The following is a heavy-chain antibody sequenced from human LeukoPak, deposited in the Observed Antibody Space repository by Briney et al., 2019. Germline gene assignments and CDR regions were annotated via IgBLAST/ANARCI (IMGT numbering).Heavy chain of an antibody. D-gene: IGHD1-26*01. J-gene: IGHJ4*02. CDR2: IYSGGST. CDR3: ARSFSSEATASDY. CDR1: GFTFTTYW. Sequence: GESLRLSCAASGFTFTTYWMSWVRQAPGKGLEWVSVIYSGGSTYYADSVKGRFTISRDTPRNTLYLQMNSLRAEDTAVYYCARSFSSEATASDYWGQGTLVTVSS. V-gene: IGHV3-53*01.